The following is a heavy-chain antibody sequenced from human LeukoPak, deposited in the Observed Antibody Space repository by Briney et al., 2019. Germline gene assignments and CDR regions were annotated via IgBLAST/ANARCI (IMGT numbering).Heavy chain of an antibody. J-gene: IGHJ4*02. D-gene: IGHD3-10*01. V-gene: IGHV3-66*01. Sequence: GGSLRLSCAASGFTVSSNYMSWVRQAPGKGLEWVSVIYSGGSTYYADSVKGRFTISRDNSKNMLYLQMNSLRAEDTAVYYCARESGSYSPFDYWGQGTLVTVSS. CDR3: ARESGSYSPFDY. CDR2: IYSGGST. CDR1: GFTVSSNY.